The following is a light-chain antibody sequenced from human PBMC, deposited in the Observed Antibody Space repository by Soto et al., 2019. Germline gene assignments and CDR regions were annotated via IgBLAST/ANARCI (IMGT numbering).Light chain of an antibody. J-gene: IGKJ1*01. Sequence: EIVLTQSPATLSLSPGERATLSCRASQSVSRYLAWYQQKPGQAPRLLIYDASNRATGIPARLSGSGSGTDFTLTIRSLEPEDFAVYYCQQRSNWPSWTFGQGTKGDIK. CDR3: QQRSNWPSWT. CDR2: DAS. CDR1: QSVSRY. V-gene: IGKV3-11*01.